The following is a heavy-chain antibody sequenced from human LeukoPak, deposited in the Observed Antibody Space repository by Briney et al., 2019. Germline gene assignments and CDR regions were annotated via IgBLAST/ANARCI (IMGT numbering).Heavy chain of an antibody. V-gene: IGHV3-9*01. CDR1: GFTFSSYG. J-gene: IGHJ4*02. Sequence: PGGSLRLSCAASGFTFSSYGMSWVRQAPGKGLEWVSGISWNSGSIGYADSVKGRFTISRDNAKNSLYLQMNSLRAEDTALYYCAKGTLYSSSWYGFDYWGQGTLVTVSS. CDR3: AKGTLYSSSWYGFDY. D-gene: IGHD6-13*01. CDR2: ISWNSGSI.